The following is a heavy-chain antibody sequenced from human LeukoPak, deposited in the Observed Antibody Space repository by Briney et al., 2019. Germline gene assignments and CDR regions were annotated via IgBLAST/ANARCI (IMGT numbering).Heavy chain of an antibody. CDR3: ARGGVGYSYGFDAFDI. CDR2: ISSSGSTI. Sequence: PGGSLRLSCAASGFTLSSYEMNWVRQARGKGLEWVSYISSSGSTIYYADSVKGRFTISRDNAKNSLYLQMNSLRAEDMAVYYCARGGVGYSYGFDAFDIWGQGTMVTVSS. V-gene: IGHV3-48*03. J-gene: IGHJ3*02. CDR1: GFTLSSYE. D-gene: IGHD5-18*01.